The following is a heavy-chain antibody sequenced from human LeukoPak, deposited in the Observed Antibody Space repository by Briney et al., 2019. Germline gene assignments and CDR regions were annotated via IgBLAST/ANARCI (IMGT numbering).Heavy chain of an antibody. V-gene: IGHV3-7*03. Sequence: GGSLRLSCAASGFTFSSYWMSWVRQAPGKGLEWVANIKQDGSEKYYVDSVKGRFTISRDNAKNSLYLQMNSLKTEDTAVYYCTRAWKPPYSSSWYYYYYYMDVWGKGTTVTISS. CDR1: GFTFSSYW. D-gene: IGHD6-13*01. CDR2: IKQDGSEK. J-gene: IGHJ6*03. CDR3: TRAWKPPYSSSWYYYYYYMDV.